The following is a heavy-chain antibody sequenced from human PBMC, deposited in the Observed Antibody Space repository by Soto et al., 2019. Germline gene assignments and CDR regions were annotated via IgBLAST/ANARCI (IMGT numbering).Heavy chain of an antibody. J-gene: IGHJ6*02. CDR2: IIPIFGIA. D-gene: IGHD6-13*01. CDR3: ARDGDSSSWYYYYGMDV. Sequence: SVKVSCKASGGTFSSYTISWVRQAPGQGLEWMGGIIPIFGIANYAQKFQGRVTITADESTSTAYMELSSLRSEDTAVYYCARDGDSSSWYYYYGMDVWGQGTTVTVSS. CDR1: GGTFSSYT. V-gene: IGHV1-69*13.